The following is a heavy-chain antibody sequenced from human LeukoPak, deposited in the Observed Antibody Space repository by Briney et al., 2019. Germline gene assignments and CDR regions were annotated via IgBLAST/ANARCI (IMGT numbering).Heavy chain of an antibody. V-gene: IGHV1-18*01. CDR1: GYMFTSYG. D-gene: IGHD3-22*01. CDR2: INIYKGNT. Sequence: ASVRVSCKTSGYMFTSYGISWIRQAPGQGLEWMGWINIYKGNTKYAQNFQGRVTMTTATTTSTAYMKLRSLRSDDTALYYCARNPYYDSKGYYAYWGQGTLVTVSS. J-gene: IGHJ4*02. CDR3: ARNPYYDSKGYYAY.